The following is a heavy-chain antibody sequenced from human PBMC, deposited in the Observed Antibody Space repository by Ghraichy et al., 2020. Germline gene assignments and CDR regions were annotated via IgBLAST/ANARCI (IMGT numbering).Heavy chain of an antibody. CDR2: ISSSSSYI. CDR1: GFTFSSYS. J-gene: IGHJ3*02. V-gene: IGHV3-21*01. Sequence: GESLNISCAASGFTFSSYSMNWVRQAPGKGLEWVSSISSSSSYIYYADSVKGRFTISRDNAKNSLYLQMNSLRAEDTAVYYCARDMVDAFDIWGQGTMVTVSS. CDR3: ARDMVDAFDI. D-gene: IGHD3-10*01.